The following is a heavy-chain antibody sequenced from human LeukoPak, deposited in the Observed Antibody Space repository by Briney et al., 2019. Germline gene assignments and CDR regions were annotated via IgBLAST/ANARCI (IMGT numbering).Heavy chain of an antibody. CDR2: IYYTGST. V-gene: IGHV4-39*01. J-gene: IGHJ4*02. CDR1: GVSISSTAYY. CDR3: ARHGEMAVITHLDY. D-gene: IGHD5-24*01. Sequence: PSETLSLTCSVSGVSISSTAYYWAWIRQPPGKGLEWIGTIYYTGSTYYNPSLKSRVTISVDTSKNQFSLKLISVTAADTAVYYCARHGEMAVITHLDYWGQGTLSPSPQ.